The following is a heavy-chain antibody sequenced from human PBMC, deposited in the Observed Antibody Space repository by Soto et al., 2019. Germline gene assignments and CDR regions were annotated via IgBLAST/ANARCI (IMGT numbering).Heavy chain of an antibody. CDR2: IYYSGST. D-gene: IGHD6-13*01. J-gene: IGHJ4*01. V-gene: IGHV4-30-4*01. Sequence: SETLSLTCTVSGGSISSGDYYWSWIRQPPGKGLEWIGYIYYSGSTYYNPSLTSRVTISVDTSKNQSSLKLSSVTAADTAVYYCARHLSSSFNYFDYWGQGTLVTVSS. CDR1: GGSISSGDYY. CDR3: ARHLSSSFNYFDY.